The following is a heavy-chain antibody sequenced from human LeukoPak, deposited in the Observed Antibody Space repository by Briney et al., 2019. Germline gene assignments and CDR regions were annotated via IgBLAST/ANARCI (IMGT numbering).Heavy chain of an antibody. J-gene: IGHJ4*02. CDR1: GGPISSGGYY. CDR2: IYYSGST. V-gene: IGHV4-31*03. Sequence: SQTLSLTCTVSGGPISSGGYYWSWIRQHPGKGLEWIGYIYYSGSTYYNPSLKSRVTISVDTSKNQFSLKLSSVTAADTAVYYCAREVDATYFDYWGQGTLVTVSS. D-gene: IGHD2-15*01. CDR3: AREVDATYFDY.